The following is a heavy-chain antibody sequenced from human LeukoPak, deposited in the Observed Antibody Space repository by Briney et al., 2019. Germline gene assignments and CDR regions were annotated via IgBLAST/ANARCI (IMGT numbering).Heavy chain of an antibody. D-gene: IGHD5-24*01. CDR2: IYYSGST. J-gene: IGHJ4*02. V-gene: IGHV4-30-4*01. Sequence: PSETLSLTCTVSGGSISSGDYYWSWIRQPPGKGLEWIGYIYYSGSTYYNPSLKSRVTISVDTSKNQFSLKLSSVTAADTAVYYCARGGSRRWLQQGFDYWGQGTLVTVSS. CDR3: ARGGSRRWLQQGFDY. CDR1: GGSISSGDYY.